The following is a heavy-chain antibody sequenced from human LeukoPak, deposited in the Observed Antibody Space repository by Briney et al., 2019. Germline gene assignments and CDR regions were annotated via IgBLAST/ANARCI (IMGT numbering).Heavy chain of an antibody. CDR1: GFVFSRYG. CDR2: IWYDGTDK. CDR3: ARANYGSGSNYYYGMDV. D-gene: IGHD3-10*01. J-gene: IGHJ6*04. V-gene: IGHV3-33*01. Sequence: GRSLRLSCAASGFVFSRYGMHWVRQAPGKGLEWVAVIWYDGTDKYYADSVRGRFTISRDNSKNTLYLQMNSLRAEDTAVSYCARANYGSGSNYYYGMDVWGKGTTVTVSS.